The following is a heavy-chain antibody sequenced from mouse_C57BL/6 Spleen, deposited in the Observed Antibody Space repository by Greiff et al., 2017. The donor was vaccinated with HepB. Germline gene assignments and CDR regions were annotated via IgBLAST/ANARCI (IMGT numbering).Heavy chain of an antibody. CDR2: IDPSDSYT. D-gene: IGHD1-1*01. Sequence: QVQLQQPGAELVKPGASVKLSCKASGYTFTSYWMQWVKQRPGQGLEWIGEIDPSDSYTNYNQKFKGKATLTVDTSSSTAYMKRSSLTSEDSAVYYCARKDEDDYGRDYWGQGTTLTVSS. J-gene: IGHJ2*01. V-gene: IGHV1-50*01. CDR3: ARKDEDDYGRDY. CDR1: GYTFTSYW.